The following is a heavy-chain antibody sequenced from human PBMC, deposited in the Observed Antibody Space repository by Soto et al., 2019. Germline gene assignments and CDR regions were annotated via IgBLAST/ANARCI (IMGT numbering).Heavy chain of an antibody. V-gene: IGHV4-31*03. CDR3: ARGHSLRYFDWLLFDAFDI. D-gene: IGHD3-9*01. Sequence: SETLSLTCTVSGGSISGGGSYWSWIHQRPGKGLEWIGEINHSGSTYYNPSLKSRVIISVGTSKNQFSLKLSSVTAADTAVYYCARGHSLRYFDWLLFDAFDIWGQGTMVTVSS. CDR1: GGSISGGGSY. CDR2: INHSGST. J-gene: IGHJ3*02.